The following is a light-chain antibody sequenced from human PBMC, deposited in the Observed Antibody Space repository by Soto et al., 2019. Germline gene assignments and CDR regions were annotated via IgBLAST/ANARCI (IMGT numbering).Light chain of an antibody. CDR3: HQCSNWLT. CDR1: QSVSSY. CDR2: DAS. J-gene: IGKJ4*01. Sequence: EVVLTQSPATLSLSPGERATLSCRASQSVSSYLAWYQQKPGQAPWLLIYDASNRATGIPARFSGDGSGTDYTLTISSLEPEDFAGYYCHQCSNWLTFGGGTKVDIK. V-gene: IGKV3-11*01.